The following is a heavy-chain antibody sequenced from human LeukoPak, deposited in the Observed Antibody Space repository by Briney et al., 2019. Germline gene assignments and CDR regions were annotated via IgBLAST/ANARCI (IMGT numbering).Heavy chain of an antibody. CDR2: IYYSGST. V-gene: IGHV4-39*07. D-gene: IGHD4-23*01. Sequence: SETLSLTCTVSGGPISSSSYYWGWIRQPPGKGLEWIGSIYYSGSTYYNPSLKSRVTISVDTSKNQFSLKLSSVTAADTAVYYCARDLTRYFDYWGQGTLVTVSS. CDR3: ARDLTRYFDY. J-gene: IGHJ4*02. CDR1: GGPISSSSYY.